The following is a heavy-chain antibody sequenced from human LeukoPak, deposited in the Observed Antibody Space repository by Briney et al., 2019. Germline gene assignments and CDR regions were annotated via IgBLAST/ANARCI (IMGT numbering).Heavy chain of an antibody. D-gene: IGHD3-10*01. CDR1: GGSISSYY. CDR3: ARLRFTDYYYYGMDV. J-gene: IGHJ6*02. Sequence: SETLSLTCTVSGGSISSYYWSWIRQPPGKGLEWIGYIYYSGSTNYNPSLTSRVTISVDTSKNQFSLKLSSVTAADTAVYYCARLRFTDYYYYGMDVWGQGTTVTVSS. CDR2: IYYSGST. V-gene: IGHV4-59*08.